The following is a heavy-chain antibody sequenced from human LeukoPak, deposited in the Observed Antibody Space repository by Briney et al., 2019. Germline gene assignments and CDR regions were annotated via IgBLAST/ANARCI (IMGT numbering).Heavy chain of an antibody. CDR2: IKREGGDR. V-gene: IGHV3-7*01. Sequence: GGSLRLSCATSGFTFSSNGMSWVRQAPGKGLEWVAYIKREGGDRYYVDSVKGRFTISRDNTKNSLYLQMNSLRAEDTAVYYCARVAVAGIYFYYYMDVWGKGTTVTVSS. J-gene: IGHJ6*03. CDR1: GFTFSSNG. CDR3: ARVAVAGIYFYYYMDV. D-gene: IGHD6-13*01.